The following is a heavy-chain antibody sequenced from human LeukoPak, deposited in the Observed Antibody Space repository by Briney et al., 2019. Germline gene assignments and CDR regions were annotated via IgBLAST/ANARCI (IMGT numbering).Heavy chain of an antibody. CDR1: GFTFRSYA. J-gene: IGHJ6*02. CDR2: TSANGGST. Sequence: GGSLRLSCAASGFTFRSYAMTWVRQAPGKGPEWVAGTSANGGSTYYADYVKGRFTISRDNSKNTLSLQMNSLRAEDTAVYYCAKVIAAAGIVPYYYTMDVWGQGTTVTVSS. D-gene: IGHD6-13*01. V-gene: IGHV3-23*01. CDR3: AKVIAAAGIVPYYYTMDV.